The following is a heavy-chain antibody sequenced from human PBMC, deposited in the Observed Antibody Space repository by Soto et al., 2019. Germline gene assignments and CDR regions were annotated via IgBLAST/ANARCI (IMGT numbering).Heavy chain of an antibody. CDR3: ARYRISGSWSKFDY. V-gene: IGHV4-31*03. CDR1: GLTISSASYY. D-gene: IGHD6-13*01. CDR2: IYYNGST. J-gene: IGHJ4*02. Sequence: QVLLQESGPGLMKPSQTLSLTCTVSGLTISSASYYWSWIRQHPGKGLEWVGNIYYNGSTYYSPSLKSRDTLWVDTSKNQFSLRLASVTAADTAVYYCARYRISGSWSKFDYWGQGTLVTVSS.